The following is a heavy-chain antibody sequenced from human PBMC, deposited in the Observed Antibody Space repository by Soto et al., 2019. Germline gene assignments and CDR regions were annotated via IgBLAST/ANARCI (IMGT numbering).Heavy chain of an antibody. CDR2: ISYDGSNK. Sequence: PGGSLRLSCAASGFTFSSYAMHWVRQAPGKGLEWVAVISYDGSNKYYADSVKGRFTISRDNSKNTLYLQMNSLRAEDTAVYYCARAISTHYYYGMDVWGQGTTVTVSS. CDR1: GFTFSSYA. V-gene: IGHV3-30-3*01. J-gene: IGHJ6*02. CDR3: ARAISTHYYYGMDV.